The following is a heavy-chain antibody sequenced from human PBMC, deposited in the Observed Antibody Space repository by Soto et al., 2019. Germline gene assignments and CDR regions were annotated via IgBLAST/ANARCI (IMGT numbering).Heavy chain of an antibody. CDR3: ARDRSIAAESGDYYYGMDV. Sequence: GASVKVSCKASGYALTGYYMHWVRQAAGQGLDWMGLINPNSGGTNYAQKFQGRVTMTRDTSISTAYMELSRLRSDDTAVYYCARDRSIAAESGDYYYGMDVWGQGTTVTVSS. CDR2: INPNSGGT. J-gene: IGHJ6*02. D-gene: IGHD6-13*01. CDR1: GYALTGYY. V-gene: IGHV1-2*02.